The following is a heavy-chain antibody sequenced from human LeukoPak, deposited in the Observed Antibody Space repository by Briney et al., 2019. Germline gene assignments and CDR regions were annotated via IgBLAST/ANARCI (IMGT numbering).Heavy chain of an antibody. V-gene: IGHV1-2*02. Sequence: ASVKVSCKASGYTFTGYYMHWVRQAPGQGLEWVGWINPNSGGTNYAQKFQGRVTMTRDTSISTAYMELSRLRSDDTAVYYCARDHGGSYYGWFDPWGQGTLVTVSS. J-gene: IGHJ5*02. D-gene: IGHD1-26*01. CDR3: ARDHGGSYYGWFDP. CDR1: GYTFTGYY. CDR2: INPNSGGT.